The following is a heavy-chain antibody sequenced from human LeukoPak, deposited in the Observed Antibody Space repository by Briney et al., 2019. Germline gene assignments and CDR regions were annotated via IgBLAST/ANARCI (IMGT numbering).Heavy chain of an antibody. D-gene: IGHD3-10*01. V-gene: IGHV4-34*01. CDR1: GGSFSGYY. CDR3: ARYGITIVRGGKYYFDS. CDR2: INHSGST. Sequence: SETLSLTCAVYGGSFSGYYWSWIRQPPGKGLEWIGEINHSGSTNYNPSLKSRVTISVDTSKNQFSLRLSSVTAADTAVYYCARYGITIVRGGKYYFDSWGQGTLVTVSS. J-gene: IGHJ4*02.